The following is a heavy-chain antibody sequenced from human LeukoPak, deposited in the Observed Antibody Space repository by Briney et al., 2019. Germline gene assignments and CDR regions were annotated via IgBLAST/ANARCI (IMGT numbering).Heavy chain of an antibody. CDR3: ARDRTTVTTFDY. J-gene: IGHJ4*02. D-gene: IGHD4-17*01. Sequence: KSGGALRLSCAASRFTYRTYTMNWVRQAPGKGLEWVSSISSISSYIYYADSMKGRFTISRDNAKNSPSLQMNTLRAEDTAVYYCARDRTTVTTFDYWGQGTLVTVSS. V-gene: IGHV3-21*01. CDR2: ISSISSYI. CDR1: RFTYRTYT.